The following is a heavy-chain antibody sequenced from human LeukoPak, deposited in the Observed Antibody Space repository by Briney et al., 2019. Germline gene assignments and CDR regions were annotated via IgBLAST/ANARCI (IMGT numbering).Heavy chain of an antibody. CDR3: ARVNQEDYYDSSGYYSPFDF. J-gene: IGHJ4*02. CDR1: GGSISSDY. CDR2: IYYSGIT. D-gene: IGHD3-22*01. V-gene: IGHV4-59*12. Sequence: SETLSLTCSVSGGSISSDYWSWIRQPPGKGLEWIGYIYYSGITNYKPSLKSRVTISVDTSKNQFSLKLSSVTAADTAVYYCARVNQEDYYDSSGYYSPFDFWGQGTLVTVSS.